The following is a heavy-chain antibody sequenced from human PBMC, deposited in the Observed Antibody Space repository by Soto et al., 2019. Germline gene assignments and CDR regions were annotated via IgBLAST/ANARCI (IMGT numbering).Heavy chain of an antibody. J-gene: IGHJ4*02. CDR2: ISSSSSTI. CDR3: ARVFKAGRGVIVPRVDY. V-gene: IGHV3-48*01. D-gene: IGHD3-16*02. Sequence: GGSLRLSCAASGFTFSSYSMNWVRQAPGKGLEWVSYISSSSSTIYYADSVKGRFTISRDNAKNSLYLQMNSLRAEDTAVYYCARVFKAGRGVIVPRVDYWGQGTLVTVSS. CDR1: GFTFSSYS.